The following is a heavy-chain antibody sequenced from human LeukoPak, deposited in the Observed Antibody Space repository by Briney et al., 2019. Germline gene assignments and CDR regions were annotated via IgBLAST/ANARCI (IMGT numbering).Heavy chain of an antibody. CDR3: AKVSATIAVAGN. J-gene: IGHJ4*02. Sequence: GGSLRLSCAASGFTFDDYAMHWVRQAPGKGLEWVSGISWNSGSIGYADSVKGRFTISRDNAKNSLYLQMNSLRAEDTALYYCAKVSATIAVAGNWGQGTLVTVSS. CDR2: ISWNSGSI. D-gene: IGHD6-19*01. V-gene: IGHV3-9*01. CDR1: GFTFDDYA.